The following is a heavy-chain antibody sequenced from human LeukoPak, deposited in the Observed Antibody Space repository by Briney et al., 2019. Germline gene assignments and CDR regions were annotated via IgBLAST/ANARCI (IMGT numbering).Heavy chain of an antibody. J-gene: IGHJ3*02. Sequence: GRSLRLSCAASGFTFSNYGMHWVRQAPGKGLEWVSSISTSGTYIYYADSVKGRFTISRDNAKNSLYLQMNSLRAEDTAVYYCAREGTIVVGDAFDIWGQGTMVTVSS. CDR2: ISTSGTYI. CDR1: GFTFSNYG. CDR3: AREGTIVVGDAFDI. V-gene: IGHV3-21*01. D-gene: IGHD2-2*01.